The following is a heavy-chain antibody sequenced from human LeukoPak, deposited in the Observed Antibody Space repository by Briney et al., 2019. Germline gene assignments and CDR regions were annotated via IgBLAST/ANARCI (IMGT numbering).Heavy chain of an antibody. Sequence: GGALRLSCAASGFTFSSYGMHWVRQAPGKGLEWVAFIRYDGSNKYYADSVKGRFTISRDNSKNTLYLQMSSLRAEETAVYYCAKDEQQLATFDYWGQGTLVTVSS. CDR1: GFTFSSYG. V-gene: IGHV3-30*02. J-gene: IGHJ4*02. CDR3: AKDEQQLATFDY. D-gene: IGHD6-13*01. CDR2: IRYDGSNK.